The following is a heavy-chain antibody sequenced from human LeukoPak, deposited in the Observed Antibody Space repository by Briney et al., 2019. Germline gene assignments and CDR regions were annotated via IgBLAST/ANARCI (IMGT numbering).Heavy chain of an antibody. CDR2: IYHSGST. CDR3: ARTLRTQLVRQAFDI. J-gene: IGHJ3*02. Sequence: SETLSLTCAVSGGSISSSNWWSWVRQPPGKGLEWIGEIYHSGSTNYNPSLKSRVTISVDKSKNQFSLKLSSVTAADTAVYYCARTLRTQLVRQAFDIWGQGTMVTVSS. D-gene: IGHD6-13*01. CDR1: GGSISSSNW. V-gene: IGHV4-4*02.